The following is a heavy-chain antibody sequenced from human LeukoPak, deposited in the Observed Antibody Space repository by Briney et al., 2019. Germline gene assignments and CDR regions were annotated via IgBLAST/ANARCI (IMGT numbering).Heavy chain of an antibody. Sequence: GGSLRLSCAASGFTFSSYAMHWVRQAPGKGLEWVAVISYDGSNKYYADSVKGRFTISRDNSKNPLYLQMNSLRAEDTAVYYCARAGGSSGYWLDYWGQGTLVTVSS. CDR1: GFTFSSYA. CDR2: ISYDGSNK. J-gene: IGHJ4*02. V-gene: IGHV3-30*01. CDR3: ARAGGSSGYWLDY. D-gene: IGHD3-22*01.